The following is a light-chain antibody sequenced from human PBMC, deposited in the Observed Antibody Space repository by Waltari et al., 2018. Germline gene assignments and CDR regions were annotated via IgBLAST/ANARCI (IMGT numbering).Light chain of an antibody. V-gene: IGKV1-12*01. CDR1: QGISDW. CDR2: AAS. J-gene: IGKJ3*01. Sequence: TGRASQGISDWFAWYQQKPGKSPKLLIYAASSLQSGVPSRFSGSGSGTDFTLTISSLQPEVFAAYYGQQANSCPITFGPGTKVDIK. CDR3: QQANSCPIT.